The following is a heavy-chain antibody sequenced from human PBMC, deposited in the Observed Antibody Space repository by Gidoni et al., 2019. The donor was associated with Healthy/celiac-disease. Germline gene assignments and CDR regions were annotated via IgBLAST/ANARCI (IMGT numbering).Heavy chain of an antibody. V-gene: IGHV4-39*01. D-gene: IGHD1-1*01. CDR1: GGSISSSSYY. Sequence: QLPLQESGPGLVKPSETLSLTCTVSGGSISSSSYYWGWIRQPPGKGLEWIGSIYYGGSTYDNPSLKSRVTISVDTSKNQFSLKLSSVTAADTAVYYCAGRNAHLHWGQGTLVTVSS. J-gene: IGHJ4*02. CDR3: AGRNAHLH. CDR2: IYYGGST.